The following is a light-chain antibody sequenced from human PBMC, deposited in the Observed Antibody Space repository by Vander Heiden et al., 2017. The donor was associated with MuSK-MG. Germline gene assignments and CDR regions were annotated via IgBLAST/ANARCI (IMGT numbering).Light chain of an antibody. J-gene: IGLJ2*01. Sequence: QSALTQPRSVSGSPGQSVTISCTGTSSDVGGHDYVSWYQQHPGKVPKLIIYDVSKRPAGVPDRFSGSKSGNTASLTISGLQPEDEAEYHCCSHAGTYVIFGGGTELTVL. V-gene: IGLV2-11*01. CDR3: CSHAGTYVI. CDR1: SSDVGGHDY. CDR2: DVS.